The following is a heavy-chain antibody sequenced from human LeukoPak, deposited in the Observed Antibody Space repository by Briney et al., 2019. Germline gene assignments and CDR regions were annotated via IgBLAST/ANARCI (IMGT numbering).Heavy chain of an antibody. CDR2: IYYTGSI. V-gene: IGHV4-59*01. CDR1: GDSISGYS. J-gene: IGHJ5*02. D-gene: IGHD2-2*01. CDR3: ARGHQGLDP. Sequence: SETLSLTCIVSGDSISGYSWTWIRQPPGKGLDWIGYIYYTGSIDYNPSLRSRVAMSIDTSKNQISLKLTSVTAADTAVYYCARGHQGLDPWGQGTLVTVSS.